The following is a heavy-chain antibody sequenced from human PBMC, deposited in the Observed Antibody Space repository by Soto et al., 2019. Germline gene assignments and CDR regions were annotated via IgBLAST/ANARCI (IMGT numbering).Heavy chain of an antibody. CDR2: ICYSGST. Sequence: QVQLQESGPGLVKPSQTLSLTCTVSGDSLSSADYCWSWIRQAPGKGLEWIGYICYSGSTYHNPSLKSRTSMSVDTSKKQFSLKLTSVTAADTAVYYCASEESGLFDYWGQGRLVTVSS. V-gene: IGHV4-30-4*01. D-gene: IGHD5-12*01. CDR3: ASEESGLFDY. CDR1: GDSLSSADYC. J-gene: IGHJ4*02.